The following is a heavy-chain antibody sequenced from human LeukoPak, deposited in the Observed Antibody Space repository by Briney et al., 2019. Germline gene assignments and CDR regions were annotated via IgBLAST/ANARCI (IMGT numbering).Heavy chain of an antibody. D-gene: IGHD5-24*01. CDR1: GFTFSSYA. CDR2: ISGSGGST. V-gene: IGHV3-23*01. J-gene: IGHJ4*02. Sequence: PGGSLRLSCAASGFTFSSYAMSWVRQAPGKGLEWDSAISGSGGSTYYADSVKGRFTISRDNSKNTLYLQMNSLRAEDTAVYYCAKDHRSGMATISAMDLGGHDYWGQGTLVTVSS. CDR3: AKDHRSGMATISAMDLGGHDY.